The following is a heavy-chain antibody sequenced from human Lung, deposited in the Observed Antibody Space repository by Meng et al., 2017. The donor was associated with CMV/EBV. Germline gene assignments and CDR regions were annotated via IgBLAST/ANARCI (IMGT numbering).Heavy chain of an antibody. Sequence: SETLSLTCAVYGGSFSGYYWSWIRQPPGKGLEWIGEINHSGSTNYNPSLKSRVTISVDTSKNQFSLELSSVTAADTAVYYCARCGERFRWNEENDAFDVWGQGTMVTVSS. J-gene: IGHJ3*01. CDR2: INHSGST. CDR3: ARCGERFRWNEENDAFDV. CDR1: GGSFSGYY. D-gene: IGHD1-1*01. V-gene: IGHV4-34*01.